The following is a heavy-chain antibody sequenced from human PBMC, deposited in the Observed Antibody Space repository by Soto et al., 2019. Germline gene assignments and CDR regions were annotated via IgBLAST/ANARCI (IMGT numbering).Heavy chain of an antibody. J-gene: IGHJ6*02. CDR2: ISFEGNTQ. CDR3: ARGAEHQLLSRDYFCGMDV. CDR1: GFTLSRYG. Sequence: QVQLVESGGGVVQPGRSLRLSCAASGFTLSRYGMHWVRQAPGKGLEWVAVISFEGNTQYYADSVKGRFTISRDNSKDTLSLQIHSLRPEDTAVYYCARGAEHQLLSRDYFCGMDVWGQATTVSVSS. V-gene: IGHV3-30*05. D-gene: IGHD1-1*01.